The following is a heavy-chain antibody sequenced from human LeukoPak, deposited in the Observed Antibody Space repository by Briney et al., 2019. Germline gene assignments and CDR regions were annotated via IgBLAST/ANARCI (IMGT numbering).Heavy chain of an antibody. V-gene: IGHV3-7*03. Sequence: GGSLRLSCVASGFPFSSYWMTWVRQAPGKGLEWVANIKQDGSKKSYVDSVKGRFTISRDNAKNSLYLQMNSLRAEDTAVYYCAKAYGGSYYPFDYWGQGTLVTVSS. CDR1: GFPFSSYW. CDR3: AKAYGGSYYPFDY. D-gene: IGHD1-26*01. CDR2: IKQDGSKK. J-gene: IGHJ4*02.